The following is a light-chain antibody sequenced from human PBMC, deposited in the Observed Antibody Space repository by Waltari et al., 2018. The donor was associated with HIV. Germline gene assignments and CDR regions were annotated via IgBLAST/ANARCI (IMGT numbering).Light chain of an antibody. CDR3: HQYYRPPRT. V-gene: IGKV4-1*01. CDR1: QSVLYSSNNKNH. CDR2: WAS. Sequence: DIVMTQSPDSLAVSLGERATINCKSSQSVLYSSNNKNHLAWYQHKPGQPPKLLIYWASIRESGVPDRFSGSGSGTDFTLTISSLQAEDVAVYYWHQYYRPPRTFGQGTKVEIK. J-gene: IGKJ1*01.